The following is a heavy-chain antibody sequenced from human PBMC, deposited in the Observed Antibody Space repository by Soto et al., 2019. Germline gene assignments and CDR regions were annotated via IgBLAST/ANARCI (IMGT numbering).Heavy chain of an antibody. Sequence: PGGSLRLSCAASGFTFSSYAMHWVRQASGKGLEWVAVISYDGSNKYYADSVKGRFTISRDNSKNTLYLQMNSLRAEDTAVYYCAKVHTAMAWGQGTLVTVSS. CDR3: AKVHTAMA. V-gene: IGHV3-30-3*01. CDR2: ISYDGSNK. D-gene: IGHD5-18*01. CDR1: GFTFSSYA. J-gene: IGHJ4*02.